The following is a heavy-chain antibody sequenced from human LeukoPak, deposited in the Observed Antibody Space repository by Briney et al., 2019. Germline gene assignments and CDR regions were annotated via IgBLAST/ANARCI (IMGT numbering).Heavy chain of an antibody. V-gene: IGHV4-59*03. CDR1: GGSISTYS. J-gene: IGHJ1*01. Sequence: PSETLSLTCTVSGGSISTYSWSWIRQPPGKGLEWIGCRYDRGRDLYNPSLKSRVTISVDASEKQISLSLRSVTAADTAIYYCANTTRVAPDGRAEYFQHWGQGTLVTVSS. CDR3: ANTTRVAPDGRAEYFQH. CDR2: RYDRGRD. D-gene: IGHD5-24*01.